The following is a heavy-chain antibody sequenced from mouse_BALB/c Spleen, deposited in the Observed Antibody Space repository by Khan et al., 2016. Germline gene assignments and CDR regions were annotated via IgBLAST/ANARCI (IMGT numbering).Heavy chain of an antibody. CDR1: GYTFSSYW. CDR2: ILPGSGST. V-gene: IGHV1-9*01. J-gene: IGHJ2*01. CDR3: ARTDRRGYFDY. Sequence: QVQLQQSGAELMKPGASVKITCKATGYTFSSYWRERVKQRPGHGLEGRGEILPGSGSTNYNEKFRSQATFTADTSSNTVYMQLSSLTSEDSAVHYCARTDRRGYFDYWGQGTTLTVSS.